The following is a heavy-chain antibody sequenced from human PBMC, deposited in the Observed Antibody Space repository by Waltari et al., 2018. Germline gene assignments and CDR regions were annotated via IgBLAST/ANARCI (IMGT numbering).Heavy chain of an antibody. CDR2: ISYPGDT. J-gene: IGHJ4*02. CDR3: APVGTYPAY. CDR1: GGSIIRIHYP. V-gene: IGHV4-39*07. D-gene: IGHD7-27*01. Sequence: QLQLQESGPGLVKPSETLSLTCTASGGSIIRIHYPGGWIRQPPGKGLECIGTISYPGDTFYNPSLKSRITISVDTSKNQFSLKLRSVTAADTAVYYCAPVGTYPAYWGQGTLVTVSS.